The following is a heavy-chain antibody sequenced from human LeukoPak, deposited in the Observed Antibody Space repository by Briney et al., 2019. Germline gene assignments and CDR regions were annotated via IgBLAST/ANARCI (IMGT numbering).Heavy chain of an antibody. CDR2: IYYSGST. J-gene: IGHJ6*03. Sequence: SETLSLTCTVSGGSISSYYWSWIRQPPGKGLEWIGYIYYSGSTNYNPSLKSRVTISVDTSKNQFSLKLSSVTAADTAVYYCARLYSSSWYYMDVWGQGTTVTVPS. V-gene: IGHV4-59*01. CDR1: GGSISSYY. CDR3: ARLYSSSWYYMDV. D-gene: IGHD6-13*01.